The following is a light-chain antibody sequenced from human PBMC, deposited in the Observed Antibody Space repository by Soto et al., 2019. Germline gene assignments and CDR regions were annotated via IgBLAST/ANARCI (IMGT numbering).Light chain of an antibody. CDR1: EGISSN. CDR3: QQYQKWPPMYA. Sequence: EMGMTQSQATLSVSPGERVILSCRASEGISSNLAWYQHVPGQAPRLLMYADSTRATHVPARFSGSGSGTEFALTISSRQSQDFAVYCSQQYQKWPPMYAFGQGTKLQIK. V-gene: IGKV3-15*01. J-gene: IGKJ2*01. CDR2: ADS.